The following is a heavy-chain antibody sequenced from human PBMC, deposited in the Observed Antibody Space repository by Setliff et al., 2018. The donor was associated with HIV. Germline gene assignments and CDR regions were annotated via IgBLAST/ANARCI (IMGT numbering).Heavy chain of an antibody. V-gene: IGHV4-59*01. CDR3: AREFSERSPNPDHYYYYMDV. CDR2: IRHSGYT. Sequence: SETLSLTCNVSGGSIGSYHWAWIRQSPGKGLEYIGNIRHSGYTNYNPSLKSRLNMSVDTSNYQISLKLTAVTAADTAVYYCAREFSERSPNPDHYYYYMDVGGKGTTLTVSS. CDR1: GGSIGSYH. J-gene: IGHJ6*03. D-gene: IGHD6-19*01.